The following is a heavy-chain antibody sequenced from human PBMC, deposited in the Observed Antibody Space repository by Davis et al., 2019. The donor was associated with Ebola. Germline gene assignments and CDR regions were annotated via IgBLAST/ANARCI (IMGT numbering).Heavy chain of an antibody. Sequence: SETLSLTCAVYGGSLSNYYWSWIRQPPGKGLEWIGYIYYSGSTNYNPSLKSRVTISVDTSRTQFSLKLSSVTAADTAVYYCARGDDYPFYMDVWGKGTTVTVSS. CDR1: GGSLSNYY. D-gene: IGHD3-16*01. CDR3: ARGDDYPFYMDV. CDR2: IYYSGST. J-gene: IGHJ6*04. V-gene: IGHV4-59*01.